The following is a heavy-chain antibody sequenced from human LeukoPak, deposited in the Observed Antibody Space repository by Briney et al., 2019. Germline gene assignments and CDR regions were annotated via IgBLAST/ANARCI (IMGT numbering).Heavy chain of an antibody. J-gene: IGHJ4*02. Sequence: PSETLSLTCTVSGASISNYYWTWIRQPPGKGLEWIGYYYYGGSTNYNPSLKSRVTISVDTSKNQFSLKLSSVTAADTAVYYCARFVRRVSSSGYYLFDYWGQGTLVTVSS. CDR2: YYYGGST. CDR3: ARFVRRVSSSGYYLFDY. V-gene: IGHV4-59*01. D-gene: IGHD3-22*01. CDR1: GASISNYY.